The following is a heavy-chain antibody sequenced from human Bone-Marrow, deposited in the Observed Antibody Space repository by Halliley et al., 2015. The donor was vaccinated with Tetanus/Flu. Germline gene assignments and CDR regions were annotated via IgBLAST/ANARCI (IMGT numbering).Heavy chain of an antibody. CDR2: YTT. D-gene: IGHD3-22*01. V-gene: IGHV3-72*01. CDR3: ARDLYDSTAYSVRPEYYYYGMDV. Sequence: YTTKYGASVKGRFTISRDDWKNSLYLQMNSLKTEDTAVYYCARDLYDSTAYSVRPEYYYYGMDVWGPGTTVTVSS. J-gene: IGHJ6*02.